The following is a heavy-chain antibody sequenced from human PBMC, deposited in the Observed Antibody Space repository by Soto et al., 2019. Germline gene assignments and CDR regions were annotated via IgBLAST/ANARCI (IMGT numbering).Heavy chain of an antibody. Sequence: PGGSLRLSCAASGFTFSSYGMHWVRQAPGKGLEWVAVIWYDGSNKYYADSVKGRFTISRDNSKNTLYLQMNSLSAEDTAVYYCARVRLRYFDCLQHDDXFDXWGQGTMVTVSS. J-gene: IGHJ3*02. CDR2: IWYDGSNK. D-gene: IGHD3-9*01. V-gene: IGHV3-33*01. CDR1: GFTFSSYG. CDR3: ARVRLRYFDCLQHDDXFDX.